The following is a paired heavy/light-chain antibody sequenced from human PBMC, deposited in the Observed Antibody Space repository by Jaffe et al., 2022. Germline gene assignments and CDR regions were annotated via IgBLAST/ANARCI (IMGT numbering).Heavy chain of an antibody. V-gene: IGHV3-30*18. CDR2: ISYDGSNK. CDR1: GFTFSSYG. J-gene: IGHJ4*02. CDR3: AKASDYIWGSYRYGWDYFDY. Sequence: QVQLVESGGGVVQPGRSLRLSCAASGFTFSSYGMHWVRQAPGKGLEWVAVISYDGSNKYYADSVKGRFTISRDNSKNTLYLQMNSLRAEDTAVYYCAKASDYIWGSYRYGWDYFDYWGQGTLVTVSS. D-gene: IGHD3-16*02.
Light chain of an antibody. CDR2: GAS. CDR3: QQYGSSPIT. V-gene: IGKV3-20*01. J-gene: IGKJ4*01. CDR1: QSVSSSY. Sequence: EIVLTQSPGTLSLSPGERATLSCRASQSVSSSYLAWYQQKPGQAPRLLIYGASSRATGIPDRFSGSGSGTDFTLTISRLEPEDFAVYYCQQYGSSPITFGGGTKVEIK.